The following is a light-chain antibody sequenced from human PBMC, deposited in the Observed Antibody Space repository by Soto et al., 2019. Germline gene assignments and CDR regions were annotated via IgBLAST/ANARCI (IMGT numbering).Light chain of an antibody. CDR2: GAS. V-gene: IGKV3-20*01. J-gene: IGKJ1*01. Sequence: EIVLTQSPGTLSLSPGERATLSCRASQSVSNRYLAWYQQKPGQAPRLLIFGASSRATGIPDRFGGSGSGTDFTLTISRLEPEDFAVYYCQHYGTSSWTFGQGTRVDIK. CDR3: QHYGTSSWT. CDR1: QSVSNRY.